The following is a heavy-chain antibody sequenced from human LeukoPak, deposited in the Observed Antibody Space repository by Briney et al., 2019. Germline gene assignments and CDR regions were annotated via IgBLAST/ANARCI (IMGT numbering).Heavy chain of an antibody. V-gene: IGHV1-24*01. D-gene: IGHD3-16*02. CDR1: IYTFTELS. CDR2: FDSEDGEA. CDR3: ATSENSDYRYDGSSRYFDF. Sequence: ASVKVSCKVSIYTFTELSIHWVRQAPGKGLEWMGYFDSEDGEAIYARKFQGRISVTEDTSADTAYLELTSLKSEDAAVYYCATSENSDYRYDGSSRYFDFWGQGTQLTVSS. J-gene: IGHJ4*02.